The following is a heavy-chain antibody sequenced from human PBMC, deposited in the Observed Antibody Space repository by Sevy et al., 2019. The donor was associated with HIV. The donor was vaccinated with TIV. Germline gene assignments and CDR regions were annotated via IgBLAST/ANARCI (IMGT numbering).Heavy chain of an antibody. CDR1: GYTFTSYG. CDR3: ARDISITMVQGVIITDAFDI. Sequence: ASVKVSCKASGYTFTSYGISWVRQAPGQGLEWMGWISAYNGNTNYAQKLQGRVTMTKDTSTSTAYMELRSLRSDDTAVYYCARDISITMVQGVIITDAFDIWGQGTMVTVSS. J-gene: IGHJ3*02. D-gene: IGHD3-10*01. V-gene: IGHV1-18*01. CDR2: ISAYNGNT.